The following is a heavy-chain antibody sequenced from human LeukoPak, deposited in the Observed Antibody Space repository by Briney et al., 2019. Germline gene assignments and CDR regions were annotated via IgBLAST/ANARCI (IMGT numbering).Heavy chain of an antibody. D-gene: IGHD6-13*01. CDR3: ARDGGAAYYYYYYMDV. V-gene: IGHV1-69*13. Sequence: GASLKVSCKASGGTFSSYAISWVPQAPEQGHEWMGGIIPTFGAANYAQTFQGRATITADESRSTAYMELSSIRSEETTGYNVARDGGAAYYYYYYMDVWGKGTTVTVSS. J-gene: IGHJ6*03. CDR1: GGTFSSYA. CDR2: IIPTFGAA.